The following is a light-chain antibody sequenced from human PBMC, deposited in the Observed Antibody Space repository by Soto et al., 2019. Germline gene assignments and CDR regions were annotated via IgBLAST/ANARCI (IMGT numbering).Light chain of an antibody. V-gene: IGKV2-28*01. CDR3: MHALETPVT. CDR2: LGS. J-gene: IGKJ3*01. Sequence: DIVLTQSPLSLSVTPGEPASFSCRANQSLLHLNGNNYLDWYLQKPGQSPHLLIYLGSNRAYGVPDRFSGSGSATDFTLKISRVEADDVGVYYCMHALETPVTFGPGTKVDIK. CDR1: QSLLHLNGNNY.